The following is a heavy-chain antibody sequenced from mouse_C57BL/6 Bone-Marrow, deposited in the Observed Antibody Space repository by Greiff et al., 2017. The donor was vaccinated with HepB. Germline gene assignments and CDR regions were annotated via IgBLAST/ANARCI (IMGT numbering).Heavy chain of an antibody. Sequence: DVQLVESGGGLVQPKGSLKLSCAASGFTFNTYAMHWVRQAPGKGLEWVARIRSKSSNYATDYADSVKDRFTSSRDDSQSMLYLQMNNLKTEDTAMDDCVRDGDRGYYAMDYWGQGTSVTVSS. CDR1: GFTFNTYA. CDR2: IRSKSSNYAT. V-gene: IGHV10-3*01. CDR3: VRDGDRGYYAMDY. J-gene: IGHJ4*01.